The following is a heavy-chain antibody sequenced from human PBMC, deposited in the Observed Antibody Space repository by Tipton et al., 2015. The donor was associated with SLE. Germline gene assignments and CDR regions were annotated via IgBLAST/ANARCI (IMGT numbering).Heavy chain of an antibody. J-gene: IGHJ3*02. Sequence: TLSLTCTVSGGSISSYYWNWIRQTPGKGLEWIGYIYYSGSTYYNPSLKSRVTISVDTSKNQFSLKLSSVTAADTAVYYCARGVHILTGYSSWDAFDIWGQGTMVSVSS. V-gene: IGHV4-59*08. CDR1: GGSISSYY. CDR2: IYYSGST. D-gene: IGHD3-9*01. CDR3: ARGVHILTGYSSWDAFDI.